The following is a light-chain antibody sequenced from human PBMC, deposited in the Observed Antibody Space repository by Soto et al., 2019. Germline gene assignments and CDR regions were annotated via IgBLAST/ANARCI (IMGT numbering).Light chain of an antibody. CDR2: RNN. CDR3: AAWDDSLSGWV. V-gene: IGLV1-47*01. CDR1: SSNIGSNY. J-gene: IGLJ3*02. Sequence: QAVVTQPPSASGTPGQRVTISCSGSSSNIGSNYVYWYQQLPGTAPKLLIYRNNQRPSGVPDRFSGSKSGTSDSLAISGLRSEDEADYYCAAWDDSLSGWVFGGGTQLTVL.